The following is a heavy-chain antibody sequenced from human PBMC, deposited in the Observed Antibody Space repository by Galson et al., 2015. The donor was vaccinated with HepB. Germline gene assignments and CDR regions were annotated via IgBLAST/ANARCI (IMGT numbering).Heavy chain of an antibody. CDR1: GGTFSTHT. CDR2: IIPIFGSA. D-gene: IGHD6-13*01. Sequence: SVKVSCKASGGTFSTHTLSWVRQAPGQGLEWMGGIIPIFGSANYAQRFQGRVTITADESMSTTYMELSSLRSEDTAVYYCAMNEVAAAGTYYYYYGMDVWGQGTTVTVSS. V-gene: IGHV1-69*13. J-gene: IGHJ6*02. CDR3: AMNEVAAAGTYYYYYGMDV.